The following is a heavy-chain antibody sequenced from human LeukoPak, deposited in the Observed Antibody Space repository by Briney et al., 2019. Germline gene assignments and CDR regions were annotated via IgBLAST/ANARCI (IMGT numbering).Heavy chain of an antibody. D-gene: IGHD6-19*01. CDR2: INPNSGAT. J-gene: IGHJ4*02. CDR1: EYTFSPYY. V-gene: IGHV1-2*02. Sequence: GASVRLSCTPSEYTFSPYYIHWGRQAPGQGLEWMGWINPNSGATKYAQKFQGRVNMTRDTSIITAYMELSRLTSDDTAVYYCARSIAVAPFDYWGQGTLVTVSS. CDR3: ARSIAVAPFDY.